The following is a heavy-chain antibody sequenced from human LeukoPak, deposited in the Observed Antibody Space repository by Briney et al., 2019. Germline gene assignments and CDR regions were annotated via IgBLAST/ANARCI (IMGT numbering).Heavy chain of an antibody. J-gene: IGHJ4*02. CDR1: GYTFTSYG. Sequence: APVKVSCKASGYTFTSYGISWVRQAPGQGLEWMGWISAYNGNTNYAQKLQGRVTMTTDTSTSTAYMELRSLRSDDTAVYYCARDTGDGTGELGYDYWGQGTLVTVSS. D-gene: IGHD1-26*01. CDR3: ARDTGDGTGELGYDY. CDR2: ISAYNGNT. V-gene: IGHV1-18*01.